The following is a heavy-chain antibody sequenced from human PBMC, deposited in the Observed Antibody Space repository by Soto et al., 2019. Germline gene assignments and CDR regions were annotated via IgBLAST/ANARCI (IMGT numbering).Heavy chain of an antibody. Sequence: EVQLLESGGALEHPGGSLRLSCAASGFASSTYAMTWVRQAPGKGLEWVSVISGSGGSSYYAASVKGRFTISRDNSKNTLYLQMNGLRAEDTALYYCAKVTKRAAAGRYEYYKYGMDVWGQGTTVTVSS. J-gene: IGHJ6*02. CDR2: ISGSGGSS. D-gene: IGHD6-13*01. CDR1: GFASSTYA. CDR3: AKVTKRAAAGRYEYYKYGMDV. V-gene: IGHV3-23*01.